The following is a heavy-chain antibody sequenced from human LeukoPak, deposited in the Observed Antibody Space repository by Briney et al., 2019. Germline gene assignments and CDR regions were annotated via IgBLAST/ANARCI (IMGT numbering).Heavy chain of an antibody. V-gene: IGHV5-51*01. J-gene: IGHJ4*02. CDR2: IYPGDSDT. CDR3: ARLRWAAGDGYYFDY. D-gene: IGHD6-13*01. CDR1: GYSFTTYW. Sequence: GESLKISCKGSGYSFTTYWIGWVRQKPGKGLEWMGIIYPGDSDTRYSPSFQGQVTISADKSITTAYLQWSSLKASDTAMYYCARLRWAAGDGYYFDYWGQGTPVTVSS.